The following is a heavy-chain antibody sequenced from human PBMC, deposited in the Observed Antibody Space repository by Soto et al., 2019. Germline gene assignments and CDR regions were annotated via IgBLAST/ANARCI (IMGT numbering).Heavy chain of an antibody. J-gene: IGHJ4*02. V-gene: IGHV3-30*03. CDR2: ISCAGSII. Sequence: GGSLRLSCAASGFTFSSYGMHWVRQAPGKGLEWVAVISCAGSIIYYADSVKGRFTISRDDADNTLYLQMNSLRVEDTAVYYCARDRLARGIPVAGRIDYWGQGALVTVSS. CDR1: GFTFSSYG. CDR3: ARDRLARGIPVAGRIDY. D-gene: IGHD6-19*01.